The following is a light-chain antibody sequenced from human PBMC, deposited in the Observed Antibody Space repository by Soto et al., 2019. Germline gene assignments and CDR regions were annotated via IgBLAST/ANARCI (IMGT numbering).Light chain of an antibody. CDR1: QSVSSSY. CDR2: GAS. V-gene: IGKV3-20*01. J-gene: IGKJ5*01. Sequence: EIVLTQSPGTLSLSPGERATLSCRASQSVSSSYLAWYQQKPGQAPRLLIYGASSRATGIPDRYSSSGSGTDFTLTISRLEPEDIAVYYCQQYGGSPPITFGEVTRLEIK. CDR3: QQYGGSPPIT.